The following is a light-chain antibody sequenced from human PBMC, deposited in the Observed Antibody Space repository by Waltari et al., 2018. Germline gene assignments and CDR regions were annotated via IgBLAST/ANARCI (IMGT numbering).Light chain of an antibody. CDR2: TAS. CDR3: QQYSDWPYT. CDR1: QGISSL. Sequence: DIQLTQSPSFLSASVGDRVTIPCRSSQGISSLLAWYQQKAGKAPHLLIHTASTLQGGVPSRFSGSGSGTDFTLTISSLQPEDFATYYCQQYSDWPYTFGQGTKLEIK. J-gene: IGKJ2*01. V-gene: IGKV1-9*01.